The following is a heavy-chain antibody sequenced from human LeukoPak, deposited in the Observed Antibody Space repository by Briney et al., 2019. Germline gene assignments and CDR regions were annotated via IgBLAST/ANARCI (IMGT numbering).Heavy chain of an antibody. V-gene: IGHV3-30-3*01. J-gene: IGHJ4*02. CDR2: ISYDGSNK. D-gene: IGHD6-13*01. CDR3: ARGKYSSSWYYFDY. CDR1: GFTFSSYA. Sequence: PGGSLRLSCAASGFTFSSYATHWVRQAPGKGLEWVAVISYDGSNKYYADSVKGRFTISRDNSKNTLYLQMNSLRAEDTAVYYCARGKYSSSWYYFDYWGQGTLVTVSS.